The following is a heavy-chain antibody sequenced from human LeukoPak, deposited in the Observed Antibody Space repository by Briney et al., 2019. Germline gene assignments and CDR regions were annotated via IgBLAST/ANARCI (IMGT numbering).Heavy chain of an antibody. CDR3: ARGDVNELERDAFDI. CDR2: ISSNGGST. V-gene: IGHV3-64*01. Sequence: PGGSLRLSCAASGFTFSSYAMHWVRQAPGKGLEYVSAISSNGGSTYYANSVKGRFTISRDNSKNTLYLQMGSLRAEDMAVYYCARGDVNELERDAFDIWGQGTMVTVSS. J-gene: IGHJ3*02. CDR1: GFTFSSYA. D-gene: IGHD1-1*01.